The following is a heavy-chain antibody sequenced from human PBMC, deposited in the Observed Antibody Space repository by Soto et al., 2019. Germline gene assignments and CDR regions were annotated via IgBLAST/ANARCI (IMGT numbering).Heavy chain of an antibody. D-gene: IGHD2-2*02. CDR2: IIPIFNST. CDR1: GSRFSNYV. V-gene: IGHV1-69*06. Sequence: QVQLVQSGAEVKTPGSSLKVSCKVSGSRFSNYVISWVRQAPGHGLEWLGRIIPIFNSTKYAQNFQGRVTLTADNSMTTASLELSSLRPDDTAVYYCAREGRGKKAGYNGLVSLGYWGQGTLVTVSS. J-gene: IGHJ4*02. CDR3: AREGRGKKAGYNGLVSLGY.